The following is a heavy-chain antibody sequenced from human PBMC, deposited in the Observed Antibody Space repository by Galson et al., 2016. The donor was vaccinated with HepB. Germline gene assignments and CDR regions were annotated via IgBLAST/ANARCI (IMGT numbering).Heavy chain of an antibody. CDR3: ARVVSNLGHYVDF. V-gene: IGHV5-51*01. CDR1: GDSFTSYW. D-gene: IGHD7-27*01. Sequence: QSGAEVTRPGESLKISCKGPGDSFTSYWLGWVRQMPGKGLEYMGIIYPADSITRYSPSFQGQVTISADTSISTAYLQWSSLKASDTAIYYCARVVSNLGHYVDFWGQGTLVTVSS. J-gene: IGHJ4*02. CDR2: IYPADSIT.